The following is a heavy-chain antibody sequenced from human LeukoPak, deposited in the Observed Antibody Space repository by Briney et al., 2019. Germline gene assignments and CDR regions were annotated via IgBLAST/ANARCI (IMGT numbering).Heavy chain of an antibody. D-gene: IGHD2-21*01. V-gene: IGHV3-48*04. CDR1: GFTFSSYS. CDR2: ISSSGSTI. CDR3: ARVQAPVAVFDY. J-gene: IGHJ4*02. Sequence: GGSLRLSCAASGFTFSSYSMNWVRQAPGKGLEWVSYISSSGSTIYYADSVKGRFTISRDNAKNSLYLQMNSLRAEDTAVYYCARVQAPVAVFDYWGQGTLVTVSS.